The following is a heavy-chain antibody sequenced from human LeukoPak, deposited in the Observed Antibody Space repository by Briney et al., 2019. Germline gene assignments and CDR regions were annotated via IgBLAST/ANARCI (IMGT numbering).Heavy chain of an antibody. CDR2: ISSSSSYI. Sequence: GGSLRLSCAASGFTFSSYAMSWVRQAPGKGLEWVSSISSSSSYIYYADSVKGRFTISRDNAKNSLYLQMNSLRAEDTAVYYCARDREMVRGVQNWFDPWGQGTLVTVSS. D-gene: IGHD3-10*01. CDR3: ARDREMVRGVQNWFDP. CDR1: GFTFSSYA. J-gene: IGHJ5*02. V-gene: IGHV3-21*01.